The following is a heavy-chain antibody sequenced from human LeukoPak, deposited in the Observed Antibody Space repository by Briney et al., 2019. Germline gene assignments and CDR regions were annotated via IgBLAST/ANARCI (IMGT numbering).Heavy chain of an antibody. J-gene: IGHJ4*02. V-gene: IGHV3-30*18. Sequence: PGGSLRLSCTASGFTFSTYGMHWVRQAPGKGLEWVTLISYNGSTKYYSDSVKGRFTLSRDNSKNTLYLQMNSLRAEDTAVYYCAKKKTDYSYPSSFDYSGQGTLVTVSS. CDR2: ISYNGSTK. CDR1: GFTFSTYG. D-gene: IGHD4-11*01. CDR3: AKKKTDYSYPSSFDY.